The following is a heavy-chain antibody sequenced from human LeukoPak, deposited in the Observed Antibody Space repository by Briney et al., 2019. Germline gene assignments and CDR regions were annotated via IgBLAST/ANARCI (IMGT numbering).Heavy chain of an antibody. CDR1: GGSISSSSYY. D-gene: IGHD3-22*01. J-gene: IGHJ3*02. CDR2: IYYSGST. Sequence: SSETLPLTCTVSGGSISSSSYYWGWIRQPPGKGLEWIANIYYSGSTYYNPSLKSRVIISLDTSKNQFSLKLSSVTAADTAVYYCARGPYSYDSSGAFDIWGQGTMVTVSS. CDR3: ARGPYSYDSSGAFDI. V-gene: IGHV4-39*07.